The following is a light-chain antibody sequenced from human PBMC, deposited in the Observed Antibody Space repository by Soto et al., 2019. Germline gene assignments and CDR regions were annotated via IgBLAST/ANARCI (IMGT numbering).Light chain of an antibody. CDR1: SSDVGSYNL. J-gene: IGLJ2*01. CDR3: CSYAGSSTFV. CDR2: EVT. V-gene: IGLV2-23*02. Sequence: QSALTQPASVSGCPGQSITISCTGTSSDVGSYNLVSWYQQHPGKAPKFMIYEVTKRPSGVSSRFSGSKSGNTASLAISGLQAEDEADYYCCSYAGSSTFVFGGGTQLTVL.